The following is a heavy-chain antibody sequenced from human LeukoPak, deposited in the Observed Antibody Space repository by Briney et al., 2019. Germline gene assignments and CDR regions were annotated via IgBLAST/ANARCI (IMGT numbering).Heavy chain of an antibody. V-gene: IGHV3-30*02. CDR1: GFIFSDYA. CDR3: AKDGQSYAPYAMDV. CDR2: IWFDGSKK. Sequence: GGSLRLSCAASGFIFSDYAMHWVRQAPGKRLEWVAQIWFDGSKKNYADSVKGRFTISRDQSKNTVSLQMNSLRAEDTALYYCAKDGQSYAPYAMDVWGQGTTVTVSS. J-gene: IGHJ6*02. D-gene: IGHD5-18*01.